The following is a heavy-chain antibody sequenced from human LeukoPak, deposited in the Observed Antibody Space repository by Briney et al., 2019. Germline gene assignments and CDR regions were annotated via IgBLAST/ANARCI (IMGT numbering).Heavy chain of an antibody. J-gene: IGHJ3*02. CDR3: ARVYQGLGFGELSDAFDI. CDR1: GGSISSSSYY. D-gene: IGHD3-10*01. V-gene: IGHV4-39*07. Sequence: SETLSLTCTVSGGSISSSSYYWGWIRQPPGKGLEWIGSIYYSGSTYYNPSLKSRVTISVDTSKNQFSLKLGSVTAADTAVYYCARVYQGLGFGELSDAFDIWGQGTMVTVSS. CDR2: IYYSGST.